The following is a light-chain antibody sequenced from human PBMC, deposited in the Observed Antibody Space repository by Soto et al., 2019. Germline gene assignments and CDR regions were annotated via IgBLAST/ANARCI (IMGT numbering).Light chain of an antibody. V-gene: IGKV3-11*01. Sequence: EIVLTQSPATLSLSPGERATLSCRASQSVSSYLAWYQQKPGQAPRLLIYEASNRATGIPARFSGSGSGTDFTLTISSREPEDFAVYYCQQRYNWPPLTFGGGTKVEIK. CDR3: QQRYNWPPLT. J-gene: IGKJ4*01. CDR1: QSVSSY. CDR2: EAS.